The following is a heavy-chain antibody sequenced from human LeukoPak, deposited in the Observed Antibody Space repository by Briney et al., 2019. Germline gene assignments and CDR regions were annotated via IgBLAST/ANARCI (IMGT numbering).Heavy chain of an antibody. J-gene: IGHJ3*02. CDR3: ARDAGDAFEI. Sequence: GGSLRLSCAASGFTFSSYDMHWARQATGKGLEWVSAIGTAGDTHYPRSVKGRFTISSENAKNSLYLQMNSLGAGDAAVYYCARDAGDAFEIWGQGTMVTVSS. V-gene: IGHV3-13*01. CDR1: GFTFSSYD. CDR2: IGTAGDT.